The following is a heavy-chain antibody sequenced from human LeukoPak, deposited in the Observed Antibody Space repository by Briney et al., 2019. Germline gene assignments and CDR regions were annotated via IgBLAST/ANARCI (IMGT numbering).Heavy chain of an antibody. CDR3: ARDPPGNYDTSGHYYALFAC. CDR2: ISSAGSTI. D-gene: IGHD3-22*01. Sequence: RPGGSLRLSCATSGFIFSDFNMNWVRQAPGKGLEWVSYISSAGSTIYYADSVKGRFTISRDNAKNSLYLQMNTLTDEDTAVYYCARDPPGNYDTSGHYYALFACGGQGTLVTVSS. V-gene: IGHV3-48*02. CDR1: GFIFSDFN. J-gene: IGHJ4*02.